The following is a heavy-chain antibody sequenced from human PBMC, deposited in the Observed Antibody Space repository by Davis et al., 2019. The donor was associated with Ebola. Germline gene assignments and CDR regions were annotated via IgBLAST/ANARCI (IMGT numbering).Heavy chain of an antibody. V-gene: IGHV3-23*01. Sequence: PGGSLRLSCAASGFTFINFAMNWVRQAPGKGLERVSAISNNGGRAYYADSVKGRFTISRDNSKKVLYLQLNSLRVEDTAQYYCAMRAVGAAGYYQFYYGLDVWGRGTTVTVSS. CDR2: ISNNGGRA. CDR3: AMRAVGAAGYYQFYYGLDV. CDR1: GFTFINFA. J-gene: IGHJ6*02. D-gene: IGHD1-26*01.